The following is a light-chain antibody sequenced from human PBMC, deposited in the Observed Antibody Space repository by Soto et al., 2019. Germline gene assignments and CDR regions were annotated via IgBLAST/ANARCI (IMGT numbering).Light chain of an antibody. CDR3: QHYNYWPYT. CDR2: GAS. CDR1: QSVSSSY. V-gene: IGKV3-20*01. Sequence: EIVLTQSPGTLSLSPGERATLSCRASQSVSSSYLAWYQQKPGQAPRLLIYGASSRATGIPDRFSGSGFGTEFTLTISSLQSEDFAVYYCQHYNYWPYTFGQGTKVDIK. J-gene: IGKJ2*01.